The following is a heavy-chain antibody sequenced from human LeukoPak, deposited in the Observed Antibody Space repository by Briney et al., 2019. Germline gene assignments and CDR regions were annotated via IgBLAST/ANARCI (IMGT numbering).Heavy chain of an antibody. CDR1: GYTFTGYY. CDR2: INPNSGGT. CDR3: ARDRPGGELVDY. D-gene: IGHD1-7*01. Sequence: ASVKVSCTASGYTFTGYYIHWVPQAPGHRLKWMGWINPNSGGTNYAQKFQDRSTMARDTSINTAYLELSSLRFDDTAVYYCARDRPGGELVDYWGQGTLVTVSS. J-gene: IGHJ4*02. V-gene: IGHV1-2*02.